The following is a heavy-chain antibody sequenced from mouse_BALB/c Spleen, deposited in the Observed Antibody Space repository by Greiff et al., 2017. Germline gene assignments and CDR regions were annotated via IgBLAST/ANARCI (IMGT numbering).Heavy chain of an antibody. J-gene: IGHJ4*01. CDR3: ARHAYYGNYGYAMDY. V-gene: IGHV5-6-2*01. D-gene: IGHD2-1*01. Sequence: EVMLVESGGGLVKLGGSLKLSCAASGFTFSSYYMSWVRQTPEKRLELVAAINSNGGSTYYPDTVKGRFTISRDNAKNTLYLQMSSLKSEDTALYYCARHAYYGNYGYAMDYWGQGTSVTVSS. CDR1: GFTFSSYY. CDR2: INSNGGST.